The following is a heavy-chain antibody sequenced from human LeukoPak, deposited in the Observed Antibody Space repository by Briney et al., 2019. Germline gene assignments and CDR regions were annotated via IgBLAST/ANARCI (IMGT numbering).Heavy chain of an antibody. J-gene: IGHJ6*02. CDR3: ASANLYDFWSGYYYGMDV. D-gene: IGHD3-3*01. Sequence: SETLSLTCAVYGGSFSGYYWSWIRQPPGKGLEWIGEINHSGGTNYNPSLKSRVTISVDTSKNQFSLKLSSVTAADTAVYYCASANLYDFWSGYYYGMDVWGQGTTVTVSS. CDR1: GGSFSGYY. V-gene: IGHV4-34*01. CDR2: INHSGGT.